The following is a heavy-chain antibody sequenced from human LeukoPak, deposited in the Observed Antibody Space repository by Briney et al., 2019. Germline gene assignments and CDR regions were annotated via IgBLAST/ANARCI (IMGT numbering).Heavy chain of an antibody. CDR2: ISYDGSNK. V-gene: IGHV3-30-3*01. CDR1: GFTFSSYA. Sequence: GGSLRLSCAASGFTFSSYAMHWVRQAPGKGLEWVAVISYDGSNKYYADSVKGRFTISRDNSKNTLYLQMNSLRAEDTAVYYCARALYYYGSGSYSPLDYWGQGTLVTVSS. J-gene: IGHJ4*02. D-gene: IGHD3-10*01. CDR3: ARALYYYGSGSYSPLDY.